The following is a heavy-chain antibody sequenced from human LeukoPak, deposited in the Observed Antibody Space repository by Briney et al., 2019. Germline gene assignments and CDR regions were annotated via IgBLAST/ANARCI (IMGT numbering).Heavy chain of an antibody. Sequence: ASVKVSCKASGGTFSSYAISWVRQAPGQGPEWMGGIIPIFGTANYAQKFQGRVTITTDESTSTAYMELSSLRSEDTAVYYCARDRGYSGYDPTRGDWFDPWGQGTLVTVSS. CDR2: IIPIFGTA. CDR1: GGTFSSYA. D-gene: IGHD5-12*01. CDR3: ARDRGYSGYDPTRGDWFDP. J-gene: IGHJ5*02. V-gene: IGHV1-69*05.